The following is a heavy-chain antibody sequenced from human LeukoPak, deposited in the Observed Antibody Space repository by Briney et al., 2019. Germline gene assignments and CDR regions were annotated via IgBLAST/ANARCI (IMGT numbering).Heavy chain of an antibody. V-gene: IGHV4-59*01. Sequence: SETLSLTCTVSGGSISSYYWSWIRQPPGKGLEWIGYIYYSGSTNYNPSLTSRVTISVDTSKNQFSLKLSPVTAADTAVYYCARAGYGSSTSCRYNGAWFDPGGQGTLVTVSS. J-gene: IGHJ5*02. D-gene: IGHD2-2*01. CDR3: ARAGYGSSTSCRYNGAWFDP. CDR1: GGSISSYY. CDR2: IYYSGST.